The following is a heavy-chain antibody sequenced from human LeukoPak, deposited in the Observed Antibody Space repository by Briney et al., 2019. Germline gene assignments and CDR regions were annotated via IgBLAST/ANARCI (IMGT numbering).Heavy chain of an antibody. D-gene: IGHD3-10*01. CDR1: GGSINSYY. V-gene: IGHV4-59*01. CDR2: IYYSGIT. CDR3: ARSSHL. J-gene: IGHJ5*02. Sequence: SETLSLACTVSGGSINSYYWSWIRQPPGKGLEWIGYIYYSGITKFNPSLMSRVTISIDTSKNQFSLKLNSVTAADTAVYYCARSSHLWGPGTLVIVSS.